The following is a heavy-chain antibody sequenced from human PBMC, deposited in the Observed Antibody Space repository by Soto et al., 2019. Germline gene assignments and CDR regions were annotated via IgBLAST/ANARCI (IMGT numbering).Heavy chain of an antibody. D-gene: IGHD2-2*01. CDR1: GYSFTTYW. Sequence: GESLKISCKGSGYSFTTYWIGWVRQMPGKGLEWMGIIYPGDSDTRYSSSFQGQVTISADKSISTAYLQWSSLKASDTAMYYCARQRCSSTSWPYFYYGMDVWGQGTTVTVSS. CDR2: IYPGDSDT. V-gene: IGHV5-51*01. J-gene: IGHJ6*02. CDR3: ARQRCSSTSWPYFYYGMDV.